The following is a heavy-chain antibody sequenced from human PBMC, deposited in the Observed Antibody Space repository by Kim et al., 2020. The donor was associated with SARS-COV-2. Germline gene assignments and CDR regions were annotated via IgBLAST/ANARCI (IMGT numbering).Heavy chain of an antibody. CDR2: IDPSDSYT. CDR1: GYSFTSYW. J-gene: IGHJ3*02. CDR3: ASPFRYCSSTSCPDAFDI. Sequence: GESLKISCKGSGYSFTSYWISWVRQMPGKGLEWMGRIDPSDSYTNYSPSFQGHVTISADKSISTAYLQWSSLKASDTAMYYCASPFRYCSSTSCPDAFDIWGQGTMVTVSS. D-gene: IGHD2-2*01. V-gene: IGHV5-10-1*01.